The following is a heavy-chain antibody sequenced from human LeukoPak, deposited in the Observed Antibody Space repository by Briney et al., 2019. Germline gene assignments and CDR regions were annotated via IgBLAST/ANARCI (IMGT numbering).Heavy chain of an antibody. CDR1: GLTFSIYR. Sequence: GRTLRLSCAASGLTFSIYRMHWVRQAPGKGLEWVAVIAYDGSKKYHADSVKGRFTISRDNIKNTLYLQMNSLRAEDTAVYYCAREGSSWYTYYYYMGVWGKGTTVTVSS. V-gene: IGHV3-30*04. J-gene: IGHJ6*03. D-gene: IGHD6-13*01. CDR3: AREGSSWYTYYYYMGV. CDR2: IAYDGSKK.